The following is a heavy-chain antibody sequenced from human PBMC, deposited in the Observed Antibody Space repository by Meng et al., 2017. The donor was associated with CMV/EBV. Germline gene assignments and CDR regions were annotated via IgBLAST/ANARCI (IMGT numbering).Heavy chain of an antibody. CDR2: IDWDDDK. Sequence: SGPTLVKPTQTLTLTCTLSGFSLSTSGMRVSWIRQPPGKALEWLARIDWDDDKFYSTSLKTRLTISKDTSKNQVVLTMTNMDPVDTATYYCARINELNLDYWGQGTLVTVSS. D-gene: IGHD1-1*01. V-gene: IGHV2-70D*14. CDR1: GFSLSTSGMR. J-gene: IGHJ4*02. CDR3: ARINELNLDY.